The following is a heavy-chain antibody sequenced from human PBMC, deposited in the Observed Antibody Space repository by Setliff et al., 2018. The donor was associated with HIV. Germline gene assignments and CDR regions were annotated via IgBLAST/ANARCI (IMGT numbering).Heavy chain of an antibody. CDR1: GGSISSGDYY. D-gene: IGHD1-26*01. J-gene: IGHJ4*01. V-gene: IGHV4-30-4*08. Sequence: PSETLSLTCTVSGGSISSGDYYWSWIRQPPGKGLEWIGYIYYSGSTYYNPSLKSRVTISVDTSKNQFSLKLSSVTAADTAVYYCARGDGGSYYPGIWGQGNPGHRLL. CDR2: IYYSGST. CDR3: ARGDGGSYYPGI.